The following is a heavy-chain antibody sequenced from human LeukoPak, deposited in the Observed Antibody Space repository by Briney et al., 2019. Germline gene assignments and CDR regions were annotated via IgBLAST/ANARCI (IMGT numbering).Heavy chain of an antibody. Sequence: GASVKVSCKASGYTFTSYDINWVRQATGQGLEWMGWMNPNSGNTGYAQKFQGRVTMTRNTSISTAYMELGSLRSEDTAVYYCARGRYSYYYYYMDVWGKGTTVTVSS. J-gene: IGHJ6*03. V-gene: IGHV1-8*01. D-gene: IGHD3-16*02. CDR3: ARGRYSYYYYYMDV. CDR1: GYTFTSYD. CDR2: MNPNSGNT.